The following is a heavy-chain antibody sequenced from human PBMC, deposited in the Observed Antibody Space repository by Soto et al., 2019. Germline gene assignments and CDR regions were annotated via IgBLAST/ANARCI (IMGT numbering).Heavy chain of an antibody. CDR3: ARDLSTYYGSESYFPP. D-gene: IGHD3-10*01. CDR1: GYTFIDYY. CDR2: INPRSGET. Sequence: ASVKVSCRTSGYTFIDYYMHWVRQAPGQGLEWMGWINPRSGETNYPQKFQGRVTMTRDTSISTAYMELSGLRSDDTAVYYCARDLSTYYGSESYFPPWGQGTLVTVSS. J-gene: IGHJ5*02. V-gene: IGHV1-2*02.